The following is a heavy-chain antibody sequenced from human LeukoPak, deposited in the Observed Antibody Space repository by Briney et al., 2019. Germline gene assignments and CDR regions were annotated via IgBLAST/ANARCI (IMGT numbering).Heavy chain of an antibody. CDR2: IYYSGSS. J-gene: IGHJ3*01. CDR3: ASSPGGTGAFDV. V-gene: IGHV4-59*01. CDR1: GGSISVYY. Sequence: SETLSLTCTISGGSISVYYWSWIRQPPGQGLEWIGYIYYSGSSDYNPSLKSRVTISVDTSKNQFSLKLSSVTAADTAVYYCASSPGGTGAFDVWGQGTMVTVSS. D-gene: IGHD1-1*01.